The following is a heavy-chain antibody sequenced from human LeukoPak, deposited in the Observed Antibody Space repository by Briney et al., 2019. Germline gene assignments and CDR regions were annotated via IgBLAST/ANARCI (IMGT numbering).Heavy chain of an antibody. Sequence: ASVKVSCKASGYTFTSYYMHWVRQAPGQGLEWMGIINPSGGSTNYAQKFQGRVTMTRDTSTSTVYTELSSLRSEDTAVYYCVRSGATIAVNYFTFDYWGQGTLVTVSS. CDR1: GYTFTSYY. V-gene: IGHV1-46*01. D-gene: IGHD2/OR15-2a*01. CDR3: VRSGATIAVNYFTFDY. CDR2: INPSGGST. J-gene: IGHJ4*02.